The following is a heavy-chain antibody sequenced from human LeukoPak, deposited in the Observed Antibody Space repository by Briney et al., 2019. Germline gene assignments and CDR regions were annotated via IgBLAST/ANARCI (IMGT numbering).Heavy chain of an antibody. CDR3: AREGSAVATYNWFDP. Sequence: ASVKVSCKSSGYTFTSYGISWVRQAPGQGLEWMGWISTYNGNTKYAQKFQGRVTMTTDTSTTTAYMELRSLRSDDTAVYYCAREGSAVATYNWFDPWGQGTLVTVSS. J-gene: IGHJ5*02. V-gene: IGHV1-18*01. D-gene: IGHD5-12*01. CDR2: ISTYNGNT. CDR1: GYTFTSYG.